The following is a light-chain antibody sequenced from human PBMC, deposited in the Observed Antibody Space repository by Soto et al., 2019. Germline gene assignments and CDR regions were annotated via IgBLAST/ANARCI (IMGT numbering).Light chain of an antibody. J-gene: IGKJ2*01. V-gene: IGKV3-11*01. CDR2: DAS. CDR3: QQRSIRPLMYT. CDR1: HSVSSN. Sequence: EIVLTQSPATLSLSPGERATLSCRASHSVSSNLAWYQHKPGQPPRLLIYDASTRATGIPARFSGSGSGTDFTLTISSLEPEDFAVYYCQQRSIRPLMYTFGQGTKLEIK.